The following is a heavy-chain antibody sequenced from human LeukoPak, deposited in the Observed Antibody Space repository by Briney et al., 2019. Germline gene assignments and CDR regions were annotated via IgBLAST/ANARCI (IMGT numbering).Heavy chain of an antibody. Sequence: SETLSLTCADYGGSFSGYYWSWIRQPPGKGLEWIGEINHSGSTNYNPSLKSRVTISVDTSKNQFSLKLSSVTAADTAVYYCARRQLWLPGYYFDYWGQGTLVTVSS. CDR2: INHSGST. CDR3: ARRQLWLPGYYFDY. J-gene: IGHJ4*02. D-gene: IGHD5-18*01. V-gene: IGHV4-34*01. CDR1: GGSFSGYY.